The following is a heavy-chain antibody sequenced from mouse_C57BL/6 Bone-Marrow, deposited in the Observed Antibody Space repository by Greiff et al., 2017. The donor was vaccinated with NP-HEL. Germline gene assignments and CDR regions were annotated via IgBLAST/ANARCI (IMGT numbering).Heavy chain of an antibody. Sequence: QVQLQQPGAELVRPGSSVKLSCKASGYTFTSYWMHWVKQRPIQGLEWIGNIDPSDSDTHYNQKFKDKATLTVDKSSSTAYMQLSSLTSADSAVLYCALNISYVDVWGTGTKGTVSS. J-gene: IGHJ1*03. V-gene: IGHV1-52*01. CDR2: IDPSDSDT. CDR1: GYTFTSYW. CDR3: ALNISYVDV.